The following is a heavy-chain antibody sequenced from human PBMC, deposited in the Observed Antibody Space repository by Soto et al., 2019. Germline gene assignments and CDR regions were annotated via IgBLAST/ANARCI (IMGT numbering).Heavy chain of an antibody. J-gene: IGHJ6*02. V-gene: IGHV4-39*07. CDR1: GGSISSSSYF. Sequence: SETLSLTCTVSGGSISSSSYFWGWIRQPPGKGLEWIGSIYYSGGTYYNPSLKSRVTISLDTSKNQFSLKLSSVTAADTAVYYCARGSSIAGLYYGMDVWGQGTTVTVSS. CDR3: ARGSSIAGLYYGMDV. D-gene: IGHD6-6*01. CDR2: IYYSGGT.